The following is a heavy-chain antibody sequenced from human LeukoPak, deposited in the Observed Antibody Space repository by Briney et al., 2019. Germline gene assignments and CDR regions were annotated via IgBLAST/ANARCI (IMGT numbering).Heavy chain of an antibody. CDR2: ISGSGGST. J-gene: IGHJ4*02. D-gene: IGHD5-24*01. V-gene: IGHV3-23*01. Sequence: GGSLRLSCAASGFTFSSYAMSWVRQAPGKGLEWVSAISGSGGSTYYADSVKGRFTISRDNSKNTLYLQMNSLRAEDTAVYYCARDFGMATILGYFDYWGQGTLVTVSS. CDR1: GFTFSSYA. CDR3: ARDFGMATILGYFDY.